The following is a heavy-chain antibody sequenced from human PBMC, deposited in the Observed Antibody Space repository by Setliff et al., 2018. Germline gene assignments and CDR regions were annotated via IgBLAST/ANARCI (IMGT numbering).Heavy chain of an antibody. Sequence: SETLSLTCTVSGGSIGSSFWNWIRQSPGKGLEWIGYKSNRGDTNSNPSLRSRLTMSVDASKSQFSLNLTSVTAADTAVYFCARAVDSSGYFPYWYFDLWGRGALVTVSS. D-gene: IGHD3-22*01. CDR1: GGSIGSSF. CDR3: ARAVDSSGYFPYWYFDL. V-gene: IGHV4-59*01. CDR2: KSNRGDT. J-gene: IGHJ2*01.